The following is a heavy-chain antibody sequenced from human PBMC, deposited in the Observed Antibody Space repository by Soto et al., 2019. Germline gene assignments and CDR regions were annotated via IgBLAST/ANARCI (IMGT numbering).Heavy chain of an antibody. CDR2: IYYSGST. Sequence: QLQLQESGPGLVKPSETLSLTCTVSGGSISSSSYYWGWIRQPPGKGLEWIGSIYYSGSTYYNPSLKSRVTISVDTSKNQFSLKVSSVTAADTAVYYCARRPPIAVADYYGMDVWGQGTTVTVSS. V-gene: IGHV4-39*01. CDR1: GGSISSSSYY. J-gene: IGHJ6*02. CDR3: ARRPPIAVADYYGMDV. D-gene: IGHD6-19*01.